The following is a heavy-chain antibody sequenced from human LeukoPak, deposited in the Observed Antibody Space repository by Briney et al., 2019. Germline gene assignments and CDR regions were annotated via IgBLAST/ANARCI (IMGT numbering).Heavy chain of an antibody. CDR1: GFTFSSYG. CDR3: AKXXXXXXYXRDXDF. V-gene: IGHV3-30*02. Sequence: GGSLRLSCAAFGFTFSSYGMHWVRQTPGKGLEWVAFIRHDGSYQQYADSVKGRFTVSRDNSKDMVYLQMNSLRTEDTAVYYCAKXXXXXXYXRDXDFXGQGTLVTV. CDR2: IRHDGSYQ. J-gene: IGHJ4*02.